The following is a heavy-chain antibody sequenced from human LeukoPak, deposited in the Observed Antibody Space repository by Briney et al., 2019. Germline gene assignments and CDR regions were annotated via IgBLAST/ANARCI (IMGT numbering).Heavy chain of an antibody. CDR2: IYHSGST. CDR1: GGSISSSNW. J-gene: IGHJ5*02. V-gene: IGHV4-4*02. Sequence: NPSGTLSLTCAVSGGSISSSNWWSWVRQPPGKGLEWIGEIYHSGSTNYNPSLKSRVTISVDKSKNQFSLKLSSVTAADTAVYYCARQLGYSYGLNWFDPWGQGTLVTVSS. CDR3: ARQLGYSYGLNWFDP. D-gene: IGHD5-18*01.